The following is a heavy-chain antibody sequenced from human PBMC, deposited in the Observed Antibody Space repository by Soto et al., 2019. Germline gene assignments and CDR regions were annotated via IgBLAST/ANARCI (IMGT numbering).Heavy chain of an antibody. J-gene: IGHJ6*02. CDR2: IYYSGST. CDR1: GCSITSSSYY. V-gene: IGHV4-39*01. Sequence: XETLSLTCTVAGCSITSSSYYWGWIRQPPGKGLEWIGSIYYSGSTYYNPSLKSRVTISVDTSKNQFSLKLSSVTAADTAVYYCARGYDSSGYYYYYYYGMDVWGQGTTVTVSS. CDR3: ARGYDSSGYYYYYYYGMDV. D-gene: IGHD3-22*01.